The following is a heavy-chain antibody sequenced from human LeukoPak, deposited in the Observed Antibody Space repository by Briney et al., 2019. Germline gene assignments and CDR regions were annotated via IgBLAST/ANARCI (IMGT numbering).Heavy chain of an antibody. D-gene: IGHD3-9*01. CDR1: GGPISSGASY. CDR3: ARAVGYDFLAGYYRGWYFDL. CDR2: IYCTGIT. J-gene: IGHJ2*01. V-gene: IGHV4-31*03. Sequence: SETLSLTCTVSGGPISSGASYWSWIRQHPGKGLEWIGYIYCTGITYYNPSLKSRVTIFVDTSKNQFSLKLSSVTAADTAVYYCARAVGYDFLAGYYRGWYFDLWGRGTLVTVSS.